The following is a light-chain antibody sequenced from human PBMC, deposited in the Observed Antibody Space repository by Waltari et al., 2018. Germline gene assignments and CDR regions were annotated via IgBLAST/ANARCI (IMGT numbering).Light chain of an antibody. Sequence: QSALTQPASVSGSPGQSIAVSCTGTSSDVGTYNLVSWYQHHPGKAPRFMIFEVTKRPSGVPNRFSGSKSGNTASLTISGLQAEDEADYYCSSFAGSNTWVFGTGTKVTVL. CDR2: EVT. V-gene: IGLV2-23*02. CDR3: SSFAGSNTWV. J-gene: IGLJ1*01. CDR1: SSDVGTYNL.